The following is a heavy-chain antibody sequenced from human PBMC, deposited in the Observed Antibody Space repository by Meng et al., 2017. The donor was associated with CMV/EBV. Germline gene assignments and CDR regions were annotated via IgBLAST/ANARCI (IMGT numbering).Heavy chain of an antibody. V-gene: IGHV1-2*02. CDR3: AREDVVAGTVAFDI. Sequence: SVQVSCKASGYTFTGYYMHWVRQAPGQGLEWMGWINPNSGGTNYAQKFQGRVTMTRDTSISTAYMELSRLRSDDTAVYYCAREDVVAGTVAFDIWGQGTMVTVSS. CDR1: GYTFTGYY. J-gene: IGHJ3*02. CDR2: INPNSGGT. D-gene: IGHD6-19*01.